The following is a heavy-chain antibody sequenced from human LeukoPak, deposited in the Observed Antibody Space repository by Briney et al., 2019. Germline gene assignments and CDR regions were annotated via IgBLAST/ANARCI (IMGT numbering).Heavy chain of an antibody. J-gene: IGHJ2*01. Sequence: SETLSLTCTVSGGSISSSSYYWGWIRQPPGKGLEWIGSIYYSGSTYYNPSLKSRVTISVDTSKNQFSLKLSSVTAADTAVYYCARSTVSDWYFDLWGRGTLVTVSS. CDR3: ARSTVSDWYFDL. V-gene: IGHV4-39*01. CDR2: IYYSGST. CDR1: GGSISSSSYY. D-gene: IGHD4-17*01.